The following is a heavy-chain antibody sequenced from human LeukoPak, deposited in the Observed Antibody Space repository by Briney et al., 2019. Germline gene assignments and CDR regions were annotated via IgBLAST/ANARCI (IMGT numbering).Heavy chain of an antibody. CDR3: ARDRSTGWAHDH. CDR1: GDSISSYY. D-gene: IGHD2-2*01. CDR2: INISGTT. V-gene: IGHV4-4*07. Sequence: SETLSLTCTVSGDSISSYYWSWIRQPAGKGLEWIGRINISGTTNYNPSLKSRVTMSVDTPKNQFSLKLSSVTAADTALYYCARDRSTGWAHDHWDQGTLVIVSS. J-gene: IGHJ4*02.